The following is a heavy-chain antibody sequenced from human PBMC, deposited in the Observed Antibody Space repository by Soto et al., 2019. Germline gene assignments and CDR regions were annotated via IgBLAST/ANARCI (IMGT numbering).Heavy chain of an antibody. V-gene: IGHV3-23*01. Sequence: GGSLRLSCAASGFTFSDYAMSWVRQGPGKGLEWVSTISGSGGRTFYAFSVKGRFTISRDNSKNTLSLQMISLSAGDTAVYYCAKRAQIYDPGYYFDFWGQGTPVTVSS. CDR2: ISGSGGRT. D-gene: IGHD5-12*01. CDR1: GFTFSDYA. CDR3: AKRAQIYDPGYYFDF. J-gene: IGHJ4*02.